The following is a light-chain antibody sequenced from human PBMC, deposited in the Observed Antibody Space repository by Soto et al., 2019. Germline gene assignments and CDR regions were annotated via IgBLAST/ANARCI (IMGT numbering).Light chain of an antibody. V-gene: IGKV3-20*01. CDR1: QSLTTRY. CDR3: QQYASSVVYT. J-gene: IGKJ2*01. CDR2: GAS. Sequence: IVLTQSPGTLSLSPGETATLSCRASQSLTTRYLAWYQQKPGQAPRLLIYGASNRATGTPDRFSGSGSGTDFTLTISSLEPEDFAMYFCQQYASSVVYTFGQGTKLEIK.